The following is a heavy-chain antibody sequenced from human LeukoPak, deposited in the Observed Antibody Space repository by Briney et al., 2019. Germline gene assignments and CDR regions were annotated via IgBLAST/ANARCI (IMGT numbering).Heavy chain of an antibody. V-gene: IGHV3-23*01. J-gene: IGHJ4*02. CDR1: GFTFSSYA. CDR2: ISGSGGST. Sequence: GGSLRLSCPASGFTFSSYAMSSFRQATCKGLDWVTPISGSGGSTYYADSVKGRFTISRDNSKKTLYLQMNSLRAEDTAVYYCAKVTGYDDFWSGYCLFDYWGQGTLVTVSS. CDR3: AKVTGYDDFWSGYCLFDY. D-gene: IGHD3-3*01.